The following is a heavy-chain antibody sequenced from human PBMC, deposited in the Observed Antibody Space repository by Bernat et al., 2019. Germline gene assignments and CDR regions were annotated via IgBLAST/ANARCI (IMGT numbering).Heavy chain of an antibody. CDR1: GFTFSSYG. CDR2: ISYDGSNK. CDR3: AREYSSSADAFDI. Sequence: QVQLVESGGGVVQPGRSLRLSCAASGFTFSSYGMHWVRQAPGNGLEWVAVISYDGSNKYYADSVKGRFTISRDNSKNTLYLQMNSLRAEDTAVYYCAREYSSSADAFDIWGQGTMVTVSS. D-gene: IGHD6-6*01. J-gene: IGHJ3*02. V-gene: IGHV3-30*03.